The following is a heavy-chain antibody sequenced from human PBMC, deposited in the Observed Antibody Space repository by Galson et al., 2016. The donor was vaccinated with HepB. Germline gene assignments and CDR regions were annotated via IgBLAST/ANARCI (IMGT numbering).Heavy chain of an antibody. Sequence: SLRLSCATSGFNFSSYWMSWVRQAPGKGLEWVANIKEDGSAMFRVESVRGRFIISRDNTKNSLYLRMDSLRVDDTAVYYCAKEHYFGAGSYFDSWGQGTLVTVSS. D-gene: IGHD3-10*01. CDR1: GFNFSSYW. CDR2: IKEDGSAM. CDR3: AKEHYFGAGSYFDS. V-gene: IGHV3-7*01. J-gene: IGHJ4*02.